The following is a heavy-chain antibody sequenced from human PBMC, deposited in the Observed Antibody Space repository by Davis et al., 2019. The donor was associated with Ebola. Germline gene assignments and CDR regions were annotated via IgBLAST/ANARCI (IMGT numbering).Heavy chain of an antibody. D-gene: IGHD5-24*01. CDR1: GYTFANYG. CDR2: INPHNGNT. J-gene: IGHJ4*02. V-gene: IGHV1-18*04. Sequence: ASVKVSCKASGYTFANYGITWVRQAPGQGLEWMGWINPHNGNTNYAQNVQGRVTMTTDTSTSTAYMELRSLRSDDTAVYYCARDHENDFWGLMEMATIATYWGQGTLVTVSS. CDR3: ARDHENDFWGLMEMATIATY.